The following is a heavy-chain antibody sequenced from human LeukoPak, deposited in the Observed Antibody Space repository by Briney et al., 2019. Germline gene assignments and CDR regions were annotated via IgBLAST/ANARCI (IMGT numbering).Heavy chain of an antibody. CDR2: IYTSGST. Sequence: SETLSLTCTVSGGSISSYYWSWLRQPAGKGREWIGRIYTSGSTNYNPSLKSRVTMSVDTSKNQFSLKLSSVTAADTAVYYCASTMVRGGRDYWGQGTLVTVSS. V-gene: IGHV4-4*07. J-gene: IGHJ4*02. D-gene: IGHD3-10*01. CDR1: GGSISSYY. CDR3: ASTMVRGGRDY.